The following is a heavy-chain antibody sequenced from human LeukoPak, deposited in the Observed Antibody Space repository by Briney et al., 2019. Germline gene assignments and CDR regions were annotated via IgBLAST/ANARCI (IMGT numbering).Heavy chain of an antibody. CDR3: AREVRQQLVYYYMDV. J-gene: IGHJ6*03. V-gene: IGHV3-21*01. D-gene: IGHD6-13*01. Sequence: GGSLRLSCAASGFTFSSYSMNWVRQAPEKGLEWVSSISSSSSYIYYADSVKGRFTISRDNAKNSLYLQMNSLRAEDTAVYYCAREVRQQLVYYYMDVWGKGTTVTVSS. CDR2: ISSSSSYI. CDR1: GFTFSSYS.